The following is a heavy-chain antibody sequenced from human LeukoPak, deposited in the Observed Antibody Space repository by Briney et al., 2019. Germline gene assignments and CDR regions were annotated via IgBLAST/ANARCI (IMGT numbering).Heavy chain of an antibody. CDR2: ISGSGGST. CDR3: AKGFSYYDFWSGYYDAFDI. Sequence: PGGSLRLSCAASGFTFSSYAMSWVRQAPGKGLEWVSAISGSGGSTYYADSVKGRFTISRDNSKNTLYLQMNSLRAEDTAVYYCAKGFSYYDFWSGYYDAFDICGQGRMVTVSS. V-gene: IGHV3-23*01. CDR1: GFTFSSYA. D-gene: IGHD3-3*01. J-gene: IGHJ3*02.